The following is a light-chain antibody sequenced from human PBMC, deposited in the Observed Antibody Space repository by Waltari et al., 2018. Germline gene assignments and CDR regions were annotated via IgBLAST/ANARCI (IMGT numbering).Light chain of an antibody. CDR3: QQYSSSPNS. CDR1: QSLSSSY. CDR2: DVS. J-gene: IGKJ2*03. V-gene: IGKV3-20*01. Sequence: DIVLTQSPGSLSLSPGERATLSCGASQSLSSSYLAWYQQKPGQAPRLLIYDVSSRATGIPDRFSGSGSGTDFTLTISRLDPEDFAVYFCQQYSSSPNSFGQGTKLEI.